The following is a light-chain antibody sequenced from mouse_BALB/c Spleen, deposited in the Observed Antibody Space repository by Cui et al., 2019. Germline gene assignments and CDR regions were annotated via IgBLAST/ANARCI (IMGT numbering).Light chain of an antibody. J-gene: IGKJ1*01. Sequence: DIVMTRTATPVPVTPGESVSMSGGSTKRLLHSKGNTYLYGSLQRPGQSPQLLIYRMSNLGSGVPDRFSGSGSGTAFTLRISRVEAEDVGVYYCMQHLEYPTFGGGTKLEIK. CDR1: KRLLHSKGNTY. CDR3: MQHLEYPT. CDR2: RMS. V-gene: IGKV2-137*01.